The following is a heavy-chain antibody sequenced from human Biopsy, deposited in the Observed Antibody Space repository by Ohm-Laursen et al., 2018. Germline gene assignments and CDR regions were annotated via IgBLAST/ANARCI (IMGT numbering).Heavy chain of an antibody. J-gene: IGHJ6*02. D-gene: IGHD3-10*01. CDR2: IWYDGSNK. Sequence: SLRLSCTASGFTVYNNYMTWVRQAPGKGLEWVAVIWYDGSNKYSADSAKGRFSISRDNSKNTVYLQMNSLRAADTAVYYCARDRYYGSESYYSHYNMDVWGQGTTVSVSS. CDR1: GFTVYNNY. V-gene: IGHV3-33*08. CDR3: ARDRYYGSESYYSHYNMDV.